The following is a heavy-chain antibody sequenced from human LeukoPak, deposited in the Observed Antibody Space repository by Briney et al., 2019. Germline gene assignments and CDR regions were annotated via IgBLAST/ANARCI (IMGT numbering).Heavy chain of an antibody. CDR2: IYYSGST. Sequence: SETLSLTCTVSGGSINSYYWSWIRQPPGKGLEWIGYIYYSGSTNYNPSLKSRVTISVETSKNQCSLKMSSVTAADTAVYYCARARDGHINNWFDPWGQGTLVSVSS. CDR1: GGSINSYY. V-gene: IGHV4-59*01. J-gene: IGHJ5*02. D-gene: IGHD5-24*01. CDR3: ARARDGHINNWFDP.